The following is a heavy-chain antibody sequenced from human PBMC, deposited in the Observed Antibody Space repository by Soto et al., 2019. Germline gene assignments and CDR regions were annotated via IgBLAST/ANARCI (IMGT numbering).Heavy chain of an antibody. D-gene: IGHD3-10*01. CDR3: ARDQRATWFGETHNWFDP. CDR1: GGSISSGGYY. J-gene: IGHJ5*02. V-gene: IGHV4-31*03. Sequence: SETLSLTCTVSGGSISSGGYYWSWIRQHPGKGLEWIGYIYYSGSTYYNPSLKSRVTISVDTSKNQFSLKLSSVTAADTAVYYCARDQRATWFGETHNWFDPWGQGTLVTVSS. CDR2: IYYSGST.